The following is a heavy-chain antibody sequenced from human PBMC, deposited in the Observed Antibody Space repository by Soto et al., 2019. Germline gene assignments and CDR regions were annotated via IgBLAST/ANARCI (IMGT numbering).Heavy chain of an antibody. D-gene: IGHD3-22*01. J-gene: IGHJ3*02. V-gene: IGHV4-59*01. CDR1: GGSISSDY. Sequence: SETLSLTCTVSGGSISSDYWSWIRQPPGKGLEWVGYVYNNGGTKYNPSLKSRVTISVDTSNNQFSLKLTSVTAADTAVYYCARGYYYDTSGYYSAFDIWGQGTMVT. CDR2: VYNNGGT. CDR3: ARGYYYDTSGYYSAFDI.